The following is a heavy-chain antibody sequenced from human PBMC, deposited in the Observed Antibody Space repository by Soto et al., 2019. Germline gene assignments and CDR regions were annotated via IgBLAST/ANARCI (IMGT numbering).Heavy chain of an antibody. V-gene: IGHV3-30*09. CDR3: AKARHSTSWYGLEADF. CDR2: ISYGGDNK. CDR1: GFSFSISP. Sequence: QVQLVESGGGVVQPGRSLRLSCAASGFSFSISPMHWVRQAPGKGPEWVALISYGGDNKYYADSVRGRFAISRDNLKNTLDLQMNSLNPEDTALYHCAKARHSTSWYGLEADFWGQGTLVTVSS. D-gene: IGHD6-13*01. J-gene: IGHJ4*02.